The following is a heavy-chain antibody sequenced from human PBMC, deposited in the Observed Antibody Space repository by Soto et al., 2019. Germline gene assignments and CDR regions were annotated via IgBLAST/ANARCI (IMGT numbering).Heavy chain of an antibody. D-gene: IGHD2-2*01. J-gene: IGHJ5*02. CDR3: AKDLILSWAVVVPAARRDWFDP. CDR2: ISGSGGST. Sequence: PVGSLRLSCAASGFTFSSYAMSWVRQAPGKGLEWVSAISGSGGSTYYADSVKGRFTISRDNSKNTLYLQMNSLRAEDTAVYYCAKDLILSWAVVVPAARRDWFDPWGQGTLVTVSS. CDR1: GFTFSSYA. V-gene: IGHV3-23*01.